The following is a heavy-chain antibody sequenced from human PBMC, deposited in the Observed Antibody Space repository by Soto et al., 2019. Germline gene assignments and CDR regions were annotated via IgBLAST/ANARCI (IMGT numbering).Heavy chain of an antibody. CDR1: GFTFSSYG. Sequence: GESLKISCAASGFTFSSYGMHWVRQAPGKGLEWVAVISYDGSNKYYADSVKGRFTISRDNSKNTLYLQMNSLRAEDTAVYYCAKGPDYYDSSGYFWYFDLWGRGTLVTVSS. CDR3: AKGPDYYDSSGYFWYFDL. J-gene: IGHJ2*01. CDR2: ISYDGSNK. V-gene: IGHV3-30*18. D-gene: IGHD3-22*01.